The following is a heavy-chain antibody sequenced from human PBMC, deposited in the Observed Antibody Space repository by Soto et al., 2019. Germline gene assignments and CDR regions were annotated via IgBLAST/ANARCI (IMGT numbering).Heavy chain of an antibody. D-gene: IGHD4-17*01. Sequence: QVQLVQSGAEVKKPGSSVRVSCKASAGTLNSYTISWVRQAPGQGLEWMGGIIPVFGRTDYAQKFQGRVTITADQSTGTASLDLFSLRSEDTAIYYCSISNSYGRGDFWGQGTLVTVSS. J-gene: IGHJ4*02. CDR2: IIPVFGRT. V-gene: IGHV1-69*01. CDR1: AGTLNSYT. CDR3: SISNSYGRGDF.